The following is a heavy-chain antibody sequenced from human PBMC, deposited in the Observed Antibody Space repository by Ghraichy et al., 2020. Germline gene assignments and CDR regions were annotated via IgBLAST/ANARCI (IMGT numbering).Heavy chain of an antibody. CDR1: GYTFTTYW. D-gene: IGHD3-22*01. V-gene: IGHV5-51*01. CDR3: ARRGDSSAWRGDDY. CDR2: IHPGDSDT. Sequence: GESLNISCKGSGYTFTTYWIGWVRQMPGKGLEWMGIIHPGDSDTRYSPSFQGQVTISADKSISTAYLQWSSLKASDTAIYYCARRGDSSAWRGDDYWGQGTLVTVSS. J-gene: IGHJ4*02.